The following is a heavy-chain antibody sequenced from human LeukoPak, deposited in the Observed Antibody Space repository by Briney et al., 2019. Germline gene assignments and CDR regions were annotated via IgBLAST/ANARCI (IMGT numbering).Heavy chain of an antibody. J-gene: IGHJ3*02. CDR2: TYTSGST. V-gene: IGHV4-4*07. CDR1: GGSISSYY. CDR3: ARDNDGGSYYDAFDI. Sequence: SETLSLTCTVSGGSISSYYWSWIRQPAGKGLEWIGRTYTSGSTNYNLSLKSRVTMSVDTSKNQFSLKLSSVTAADTAVYYCARDNDGGSYYDAFDIWGQGTMVTVSS. D-gene: IGHD1-26*01.